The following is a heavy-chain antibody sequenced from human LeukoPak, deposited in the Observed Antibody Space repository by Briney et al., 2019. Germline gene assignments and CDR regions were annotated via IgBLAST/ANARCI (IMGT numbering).Heavy chain of an antibody. Sequence: GGSLRLSCAASGFTFDDYNMHWVRQAPGKGLEWVSLITWNGDSTYYADSVEGRFAISRDNSKNSLYLQMNSLRTEDTALYYCAKDKWLRGYYYYYMDVWGKGTTVTVSS. CDR1: GFTFDDYN. D-gene: IGHD5-12*01. J-gene: IGHJ6*03. CDR3: AKDKWLRGYYYYYMDV. CDR2: ITWNGDST. V-gene: IGHV3-43*01.